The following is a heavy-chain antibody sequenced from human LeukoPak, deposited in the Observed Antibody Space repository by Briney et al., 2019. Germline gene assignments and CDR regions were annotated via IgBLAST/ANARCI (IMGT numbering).Heavy chain of an antibody. CDR2: IYYTGNT. CDR1: GVSISSSYSY. CDR3: ARQRKVRGVITNYYYYYMDV. J-gene: IGHJ6*03. D-gene: IGHD3-10*01. V-gene: IGHV4-39*01. Sequence: SETLSLTCTVSGVSISSSYSYWGWIRQPPGMGLEWLGSIYYTGNTYYNASLKSQVSISIDTSKNQFSLKLTSVTAADTAVYYCARQRKVRGVITNYYYYYMDVWGKGTTVTISS.